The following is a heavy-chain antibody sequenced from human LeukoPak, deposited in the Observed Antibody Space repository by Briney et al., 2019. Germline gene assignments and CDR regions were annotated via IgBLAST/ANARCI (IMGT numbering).Heavy chain of an antibody. D-gene: IGHD5-18*01. J-gene: IGHJ4*02. CDR1: GFTFSNFE. CDR3: ARERGYNYGYSGYYDQ. V-gene: IGHV3-48*03. CDR2: ISASGAST. Sequence: GGSLRLSCAASGFTFSNFEMNWVRQAPGKGLEWISYISASGASTYYADSVKGLFTVSRDNAKNSMYLRIDTLKAEDTAVYYCARERGYNYGYSGYYDQWGQGTLVTVSS.